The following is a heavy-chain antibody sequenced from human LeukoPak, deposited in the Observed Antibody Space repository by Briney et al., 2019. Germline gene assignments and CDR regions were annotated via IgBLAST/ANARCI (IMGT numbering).Heavy chain of an antibody. J-gene: IGHJ4*02. V-gene: IGHV3-21*01. CDR2: ISSSNSYI. CDR1: GFTFSSYS. D-gene: IGHD4-23*01. CDR3: ARDMGNYYRDY. Sequence: GGSLRLSCAASGFTFSSYSMNWVRQAPGKGLEWVSSISSSNSYIYYADSVKGRFTTSRDNAKNSLYLQMNSLRAEDTAVYYCARDMGNYYRDYWGQGTLVTVSS.